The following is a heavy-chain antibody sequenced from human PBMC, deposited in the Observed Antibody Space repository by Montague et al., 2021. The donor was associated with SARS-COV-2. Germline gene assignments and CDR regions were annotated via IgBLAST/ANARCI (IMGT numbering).Heavy chain of an antibody. CDR2: IYYSGST. J-gene: IGHJ6*02. CDR3: ARAGRQQLVRLSGMDV. D-gene: IGHD6-13*01. Sequence: SETLSLTCTVSGGSISSSSYYWGWIRQPPGKGLEWIESIYYSGSTYYNPSLKSRVTISVDTSKNQFSLKLSSVTAADAAVYYCARAGRQQLVRLSGMDVWGQGTTVTVSS. CDR1: GGSISSSSYY. V-gene: IGHV4-39*07.